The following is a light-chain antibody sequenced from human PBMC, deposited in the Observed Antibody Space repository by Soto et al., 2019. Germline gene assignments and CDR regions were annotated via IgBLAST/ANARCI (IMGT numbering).Light chain of an antibody. CDR1: QGISSY. Sequence: DIQLTQSPSFLSASVGDRVTITFRASQGISSYLAWYQQKPGKAPKLLISTASTLQSGVPSRFSGSGSGTEFTLTISSLQSEDFGVYYCQQYNNWPGTFGQGTKVDIK. CDR3: QQYNNWPGT. CDR2: TAS. V-gene: IGKV1-9*01. J-gene: IGKJ1*01.